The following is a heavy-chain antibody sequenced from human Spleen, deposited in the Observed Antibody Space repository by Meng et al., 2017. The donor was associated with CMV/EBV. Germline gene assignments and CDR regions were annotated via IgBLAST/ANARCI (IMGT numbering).Heavy chain of an antibody. J-gene: IGHJ4*02. CDR2: IYSGGST. CDR1: GFSVSYNY. D-gene: IGHD3-22*01. Sequence: GESLKISCEASGFSVSYNYMSWVRQAPGKGLEWVSVIYSGGSTYYADSVKGRFTISRDNSKNTVYLQLSSLRGEDTAVYYCARGSSGSGWVFDYWGQGTLVTVSS. V-gene: IGHV3-53*01. CDR3: ARGSSGSGWVFDY.